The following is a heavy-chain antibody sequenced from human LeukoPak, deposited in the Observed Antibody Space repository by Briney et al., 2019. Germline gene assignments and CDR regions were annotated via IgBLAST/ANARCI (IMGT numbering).Heavy chain of an antibody. CDR2: ISRSGDST. CDR3: ARNRPAGYDYDYGFELQH. V-gene: IGHV3-23*01. CDR1: GCSFSNYG. D-gene: IGHD4/OR15-4a*01. Sequence: GGCLRLSCAASGCSFSNYGRNWVRQAPGKGMEWVSLISRSGDSTDYAAPVKGRFTISRDNSENTLFLQMNSLRADDTAVYFCARNRPAGYDYDYGFELQHWGQGTLVTVSS. J-gene: IGHJ1*01.